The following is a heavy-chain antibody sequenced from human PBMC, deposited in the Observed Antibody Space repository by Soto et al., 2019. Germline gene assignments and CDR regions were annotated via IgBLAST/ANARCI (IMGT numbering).Heavy chain of an antibody. V-gene: IGHV3-74*01. CDR3: GRGDGDRYDGHGYLGRH. Sequence: EVQLVESGGGLVQPGGSLRLSCAASGFTFSIYWMHWVRQAPGKGLVWVSRMNMDGSRNSYADFAKGRFTTSRDDAKRTVYLQMSKLRAEDTAVYYCGRGDGDRYDGHGYLGRHWGQGTLVTVSS. D-gene: IGHD2-21*01. CDR2: MNMDGSRN. J-gene: IGHJ4*02. CDR1: GFTFSIYW.